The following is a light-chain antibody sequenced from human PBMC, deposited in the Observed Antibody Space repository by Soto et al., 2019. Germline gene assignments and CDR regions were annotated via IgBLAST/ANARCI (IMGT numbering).Light chain of an antibody. CDR2: AAS. CDR3: QQFSSYPLT. J-gene: IGKJ4*01. V-gene: IGKV3D-15*01. Sequence: RVMTQSPDTLSVYPGERATLSCRASETVRSNLAWYQQKPGQAPRLLIYAASTRATGIPARFSGSGSGTEFTLTISSLQSEDFAVYFCQQFSSYPLTFGGGTRWIS. CDR1: ETVRSN.